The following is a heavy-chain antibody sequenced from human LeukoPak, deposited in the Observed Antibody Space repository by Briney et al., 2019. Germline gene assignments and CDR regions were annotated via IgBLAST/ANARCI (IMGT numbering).Heavy chain of an antibody. CDR2: ISWNSGSI. D-gene: IGHD6-19*01. CDR3: AKDIGRGYSSGPGN. CDR1: GFTFSSYA. Sequence: GRSLRLSCAASGFTFSSYAMHWVRQAPGKGLEWVSGISWNSGSIGYADSVKGRFTISRDNAKNSLYLQMNSLRAEDTALYYCAKDIGRGYSSGPGNWGQGTLVTVSS. V-gene: IGHV3-9*01. J-gene: IGHJ4*02.